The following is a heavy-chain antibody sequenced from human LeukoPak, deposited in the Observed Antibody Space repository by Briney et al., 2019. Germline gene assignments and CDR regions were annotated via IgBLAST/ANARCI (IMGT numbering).Heavy chain of an antibody. CDR1: GFTFSSYA. Sequence: GASLRLSCAASGFTFSSYAMSWVRQAPGKGLEWASAISGSGGSTYYADSVKGRFTISRDNSKNTLYLQMNSLRAEDTAVYYCAKGRSYRGGDCYPEYFQHWGQGTLVTVSS. CDR2: ISGSGGST. D-gene: IGHD2-21*02. J-gene: IGHJ1*01. CDR3: AKGRSYRGGDCYPEYFQH. V-gene: IGHV3-23*01.